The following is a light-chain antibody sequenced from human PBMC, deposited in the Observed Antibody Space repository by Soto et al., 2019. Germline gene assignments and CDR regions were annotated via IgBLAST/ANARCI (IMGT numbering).Light chain of an antibody. CDR3: QQYVTYSRT. CDR2: KAS. Sequence: DIQMTQSPSTLSASVGDRVTITCRASQSISSWLAWYQQKPGKAPKLLIYKASSLESGVPSRFSGSGSGTEFTLTINSLQPDDFAIYYCQQYVTYSRTFGQGTKVETK. V-gene: IGKV1-5*03. J-gene: IGKJ1*01. CDR1: QSISSW.